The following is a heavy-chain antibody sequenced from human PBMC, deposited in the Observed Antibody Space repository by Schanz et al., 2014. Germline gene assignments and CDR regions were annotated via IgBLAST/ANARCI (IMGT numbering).Heavy chain of an antibody. CDR1: GYTFTSYG. CDR3: TRLRRADPNCFDV. D-gene: IGHD1-1*01. J-gene: IGHJ6*02. V-gene: IGHV1-69*04. CDR2: IMPLRGIG. Sequence: QVQLVQSGAEVKKPGASVKVSCKASGYTFTSYGINWVRQAPGQGLEWMGRIMPLRGIGNNAWKFQDRLTITADKSMNITYRELSSLGPEDTAVYYCTRLRRADPNCFDVWGQGTTVTVS.